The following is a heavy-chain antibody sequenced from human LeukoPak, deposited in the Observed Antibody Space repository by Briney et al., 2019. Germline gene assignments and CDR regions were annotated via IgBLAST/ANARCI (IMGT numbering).Heavy chain of an antibody. CDR2: IYHSGST. CDR3: ARGRQSSGYYGSYWYFDL. J-gene: IGHJ2*01. D-gene: IGHD3-22*01. V-gene: IGHV4-30-2*01. CDR1: GGSISSGGYS. Sequence: RSSETLSLTCAVSGGSISSGGYSWSWIRQPPGKGLEWIGYIYHSGSTYYNPSLKSRVTISVDRSKNQFSLKLSSVTAADTAVYYCARGRQSSGYYGSYWYFDLWGRGTLVTVSS.